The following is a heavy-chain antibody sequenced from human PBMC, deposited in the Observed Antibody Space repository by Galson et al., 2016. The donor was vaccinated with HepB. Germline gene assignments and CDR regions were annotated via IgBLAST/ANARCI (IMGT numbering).Heavy chain of an antibody. V-gene: IGHV3-23*01. CDR2: ISGSGGNT. Sequence: SLRLSCAASGFTFTNYAMNWVRQAPGKGLDWVSSISGSGGNTYYADSVKGRFTISRDNSKNTLFLQMNTLGAADTAPYYCAAGPPDRGGWMAWGDQYAMDVWGQGTTVTVS. D-gene: IGHD5-24*01. J-gene: IGHJ6*02. CDR3: AAGPPDRGGWMAWGDQYAMDV. CDR1: GFTFTNYA.